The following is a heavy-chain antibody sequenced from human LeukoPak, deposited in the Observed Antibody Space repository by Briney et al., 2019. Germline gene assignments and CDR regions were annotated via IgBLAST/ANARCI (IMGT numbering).Heavy chain of an antibody. Sequence: GGSLRLSCAASQFTFSDYSMNWVRQAPGKGLEWVSYISSSSSTIYYADSVKGRFTISRDNAKNSLYLQMNSLRDEDTAVYYCARFVGSGWYYIDYWGQGTLVTVSS. CDR1: QFTFSDYS. J-gene: IGHJ4*02. D-gene: IGHD6-19*01. V-gene: IGHV3-48*02. CDR3: ARFVGSGWYYIDY. CDR2: ISSSSSTI.